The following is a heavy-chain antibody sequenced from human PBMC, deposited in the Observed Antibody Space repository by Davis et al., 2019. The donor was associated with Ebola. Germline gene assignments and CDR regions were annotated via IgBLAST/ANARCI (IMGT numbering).Heavy chain of an antibody. CDR1: GYTFTSYA. D-gene: IGHD5-24*01. Sequence: ASVKVSCKASGYTFTSYAMHWVRQAPGQRLEWMGWINAGNGNTKYSQKFQGRVTITRDTSASTAYMELSRLRSDDTAVYYCAREGRDGYNYWGVRYYGMDVWGQGTTVTVSS. CDR2: INAGNGNT. V-gene: IGHV1-3*01. J-gene: IGHJ6*02. CDR3: AREGRDGYNYWGVRYYGMDV.